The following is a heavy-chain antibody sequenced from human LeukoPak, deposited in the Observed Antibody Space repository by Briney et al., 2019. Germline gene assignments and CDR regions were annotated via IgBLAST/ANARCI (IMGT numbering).Heavy chain of an antibody. Sequence: PGGSLRLSCVASGFSFRNYVMHWVRQATGKGLEWVSFIWSDGNNKMYGDSVKGRFTISRDNSNNMLYLQMDSLRPEDTGVYYCAKDPGASVPGFYMDVWGKGTTVIVSS. CDR3: AKDPGASVPGFYMDV. CDR2: IWSDGNNK. CDR1: GFSFRNYV. V-gene: IGHV3-30*02. D-gene: IGHD2-8*02. J-gene: IGHJ6*03.